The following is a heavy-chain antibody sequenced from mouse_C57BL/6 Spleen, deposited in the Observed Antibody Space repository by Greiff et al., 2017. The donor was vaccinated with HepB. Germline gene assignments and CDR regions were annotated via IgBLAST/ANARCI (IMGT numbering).Heavy chain of an antibody. CDR3: TRTGITTVEVPAWFAY. CDR2: IYPGNSDT. D-gene: IGHD1-1*01. CDR1: GYTFTSYW. Sequence: VQLQQSGTVLARPGASVKMSCKTSGYTFTSYWMHWVKQRPGQGLEWIGAIYPGNSDTSYNQKFKGKAKLTAVTSASTAYMELSSLTNEDSAVYYCTRTGITTVEVPAWFAYWGQGTLVTVSA. V-gene: IGHV1-5*01. J-gene: IGHJ3*01.